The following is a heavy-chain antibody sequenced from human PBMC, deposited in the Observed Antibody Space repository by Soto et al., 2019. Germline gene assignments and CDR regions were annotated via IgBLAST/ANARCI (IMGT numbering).Heavy chain of an antibody. J-gene: IGHJ4*02. CDR2: INAGNGNT. CDR3: ARALAVAGTFDY. D-gene: IGHD6-19*01. Sequence: ASVKVSCKASGYTFASYAISWMRQAPGQGLEWMGWINAGNGNTKYSQKFQGRVTITRDTSASTAYMELSSLRSEDTAVYYCARALAVAGTFDYWGQGTLVTVSS. V-gene: IGHV1-3*01. CDR1: GYTFASYA.